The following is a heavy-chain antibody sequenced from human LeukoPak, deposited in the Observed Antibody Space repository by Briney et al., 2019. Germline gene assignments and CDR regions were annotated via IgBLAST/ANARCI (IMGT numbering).Heavy chain of an antibody. CDR1: GYTFTSYG. CDR3: ARRDDDYGDHAVDY. Sequence: ASVKVSCKASGYTFTSYGISWVRQAPGQGLEWMGWISAYNGNTNYAQKLQGRVTMTTDTSTSTAYMELRSLRSDDTAVYYCARRDDDYGDHAVDYWGQGTLVTVSS. V-gene: IGHV1-18*01. CDR2: ISAYNGNT. D-gene: IGHD4-17*01. J-gene: IGHJ4*02.